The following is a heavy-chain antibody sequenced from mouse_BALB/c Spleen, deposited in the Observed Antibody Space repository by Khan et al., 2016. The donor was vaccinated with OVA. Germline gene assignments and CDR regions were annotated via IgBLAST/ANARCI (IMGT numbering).Heavy chain of an antibody. CDR1: GYTFTSYD. D-gene: IGHD3-1*01. V-gene: IGHV1S136*01. CDR3: EMGVVELQTRFAY. Sequence: EVQLVESGPELVKPGASVKMSCKASGYTFTSYDMYWVKQKPGQGLEWIGYINPYNDYTKFNEKFKGKATLTSDKSSSTAYMELSSLTSEDSAVYYCEMGVVELQTRFAYWGQGTLVTVSA. J-gene: IGHJ3*01. CDR2: INPYNDYT.